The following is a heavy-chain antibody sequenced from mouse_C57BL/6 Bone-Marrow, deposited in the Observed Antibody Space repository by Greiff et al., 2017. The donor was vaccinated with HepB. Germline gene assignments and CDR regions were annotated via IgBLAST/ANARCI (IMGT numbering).Heavy chain of an antibody. CDR1: GFTLSSYG. D-gene: IGHD3-3*01. CDR2: ISSGGSYT. J-gene: IGHJ3*01. V-gene: IGHV5-6*01. Sequence: EVQLVESGGDLVKPGGSLKLSCAASGFTLSSYGMSWVRQTPDKRLEWVAIISSGGSYTYYPASVKGRYTISRDNAKKTLYRQMNSLKSEDTAMYYCARQRALTVSGGQGTLVTVSA. CDR3: ARQRALTVS.